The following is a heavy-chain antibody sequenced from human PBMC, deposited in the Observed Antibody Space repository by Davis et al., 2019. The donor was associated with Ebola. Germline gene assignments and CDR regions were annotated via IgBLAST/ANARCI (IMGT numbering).Heavy chain of an antibody. Sequence: PGGSLRLSCAASGFTFSSYAMSWVRQAPGKGLEWVSAISGSGGSTYYADSVVGRFTVSRDNSKNTLDLQMNSLRAEDSAIYYCARTLFGEFLGGDFYYGMGAWGQGTTVTVSS. CDR3: ARTLFGEFLGGDFYYGMGA. CDR1: GFTFSSYA. J-gene: IGHJ6*02. D-gene: IGHD3-10*02. CDR2: ISGSGGST. V-gene: IGHV3-23*01.